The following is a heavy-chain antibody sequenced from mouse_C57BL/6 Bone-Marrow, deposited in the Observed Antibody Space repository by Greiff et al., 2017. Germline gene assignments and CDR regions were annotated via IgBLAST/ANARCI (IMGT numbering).Heavy chain of an antibody. CDR2: IDPYDSET. V-gene: IGHV1-52*01. CDR3: AREDSSGYSFAY. J-gene: IGHJ3*01. CDR1: GYTFTSYW. D-gene: IGHD3-2*02. Sequence: QVQLQQPGAELVRPGSSVKLSCKASGYTFTSYWMHWVKQRPIQGLEWIGNIDPYDSETHYNQKFKDKATLTVDKSSSTAYMQLSSLTSEDSAVYYCAREDSSGYSFAYWGQGTLVTVSA.